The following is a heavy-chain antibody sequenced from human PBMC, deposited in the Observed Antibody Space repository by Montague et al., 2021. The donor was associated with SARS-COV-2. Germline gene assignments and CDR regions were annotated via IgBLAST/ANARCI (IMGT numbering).Heavy chain of an antibody. CDR2: IGTRGDT. J-gene: IGHJ6*02. Sequence: SLRLSCAASGFILSTYDMHWVRQATGKGLEWVSAIGTRGDTYYPGPVTGRFTMSRENAENSLYLQMTSLRAGDTAVYYCARAPPYSSASWGYYGMDVWGQGTTVTVSS. CDR1: GFILSTYD. D-gene: IGHD6-6*01. CDR3: ARAPPYSSASWGYYGMDV. V-gene: IGHV3-13*01.